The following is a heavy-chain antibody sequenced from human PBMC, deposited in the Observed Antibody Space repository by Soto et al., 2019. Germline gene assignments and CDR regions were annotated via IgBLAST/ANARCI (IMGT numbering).Heavy chain of an antibody. CDR2: ISYDGSNK. D-gene: IGHD2-2*01. V-gene: IGHV3-30-3*01. J-gene: IGHJ4*02. CDR1: GFTFSSYA. CDR3: ARDQAYVVVPAAFRY. Sequence: GGSLRLSCAASGFTFSSYAMHWVRQAPGKGLEWVAVISYDGSNKYYADSVKGRFTISRDNSKNTLYLQMNSLRAEDTAVYYCARDQAYVVVPAAFRYWGQGTLVTVSS.